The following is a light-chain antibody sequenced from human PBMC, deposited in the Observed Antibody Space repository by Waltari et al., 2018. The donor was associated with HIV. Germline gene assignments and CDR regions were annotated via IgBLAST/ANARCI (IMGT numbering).Light chain of an antibody. V-gene: IGLV2-8*01. CDR1: NSDIRDYNY. Sequence: QSALTHSPSASGSPGQSVNISCSGANSDIRDYNYVSWYQQHSDRPPKLIIFEVTKRPSGVPDRFSGSKSGNTASLFVSGLQPEDEATYFCSSFAGTHKLFGGGTKLTVL. CDR2: EVT. J-gene: IGLJ2*01. CDR3: SSFAGTHKL.